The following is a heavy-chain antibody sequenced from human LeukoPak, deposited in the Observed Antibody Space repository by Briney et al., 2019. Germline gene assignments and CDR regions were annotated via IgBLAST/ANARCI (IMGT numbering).Heavy chain of an antibody. V-gene: IGHV3-21*01. D-gene: IGHD3-16*01. J-gene: IGHJ3*02. Sequence: GGSLRLSCAASGFTFTDFAMNWVRQAPGKGLEWVSSISSSSSYIYYADSVKGRFTISRDNAKNSLYLQMNSLRAEDTAVYYCARDYVLGDAFDIWGQGTMVTVSS. CDR2: ISSSSSYI. CDR1: GFTFTDFA. CDR3: ARDYVLGDAFDI.